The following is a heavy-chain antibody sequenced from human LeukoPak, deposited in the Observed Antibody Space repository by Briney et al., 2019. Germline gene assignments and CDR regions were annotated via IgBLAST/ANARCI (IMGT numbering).Heavy chain of an antibody. CDR3: AREPESGYYFDV. Sequence: ASVKVSCKASGYTFTSYGITWVRQAPGQGLEWMGWISAYNGDTKYAQKFQGRVTMTRDTSTGTVYMELRSLRADDTAVYYCAREPESGYYFDVWGQGTTVTV. CDR2: ISAYNGDT. J-gene: IGHJ6*02. V-gene: IGHV1-18*01. D-gene: IGHD3-9*01. CDR1: GYTFTSYG.